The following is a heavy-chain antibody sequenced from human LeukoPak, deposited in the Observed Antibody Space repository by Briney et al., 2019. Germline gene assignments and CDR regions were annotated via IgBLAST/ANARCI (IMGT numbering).Heavy chain of an antibody. Sequence: GGAQRLSCAASGFTVSSNYMSWVGQAPGRGLEWVSVIYSGGSTYYADSVKGRFTISRDNSKNTLYLQMNSLRAEDTAVYYCARDHGGDFDYWGQGTLVTVSS. V-gene: IGHV3-66*01. CDR2: IYSGGST. J-gene: IGHJ4*02. CDR1: GFTVSSNY. CDR3: ARDHGGDFDY. D-gene: IGHD3-16*01.